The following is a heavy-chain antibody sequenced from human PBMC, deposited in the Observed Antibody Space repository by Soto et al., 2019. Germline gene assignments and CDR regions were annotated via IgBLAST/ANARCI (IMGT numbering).Heavy chain of an antibody. J-gene: IGHJ4*02. CDR2: IYFSGST. V-gene: IGHV4-39*01. CDR1: GVSISNTSYY. CDR3: ARHGSY. Sequence: QLQLQESGPGLVKPSETLSLTCSVSGVSISNTSYYWGWIRQPPGKGLEWVGTIYFSGSTFYNPSLQSRVTISIDTSKNQFSLRLSSVTAADTAVYYCARHGSYWGRGTLFTVSS.